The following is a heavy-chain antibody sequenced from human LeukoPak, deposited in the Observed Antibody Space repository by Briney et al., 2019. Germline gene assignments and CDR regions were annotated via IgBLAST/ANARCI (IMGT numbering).Heavy chain of an antibody. CDR1: GFTFSDYY. V-gene: IGHV3-11*01. J-gene: IGHJ4*02. CDR3: ARINAFELQFNDY. D-gene: IGHD3-3*01. CDR2: ISSSGSTI. Sequence: GGSLRLSCAASGFTFSDYYMSWIRQAPGKGLEWVSYISSSGSTIYYADSVKGRFTISRDNAKNSLYLQMNSLRAEDTAVYYCARINAFELQFNDYWGQGTLVTVSS.